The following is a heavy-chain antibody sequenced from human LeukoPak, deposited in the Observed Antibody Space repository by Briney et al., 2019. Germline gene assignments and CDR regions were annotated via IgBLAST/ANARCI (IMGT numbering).Heavy chain of an antibody. J-gene: IGHJ4*02. Sequence: GGSLRLSCATSGFTFNNYNMNWVRQAPGRALEWVSSITSSGTYIFYADSVKGRFTISRDNAKNSLYLQMNSLRADDTAVYYCARLDASGLDYWGQGTLVTVSS. CDR3: ARLDASGLDY. CDR1: GFTFNNYN. V-gene: IGHV3-21*01. D-gene: IGHD6-19*01. CDR2: ITSSGTYI.